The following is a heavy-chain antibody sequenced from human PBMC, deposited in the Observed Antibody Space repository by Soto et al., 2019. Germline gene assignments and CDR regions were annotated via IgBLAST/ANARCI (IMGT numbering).Heavy chain of an antibody. Sequence: SETLSLTCSVSGGSISSRESYWAWIRQPPGKGLEWIGTIYYSGSTYYNPSLKSRVTISVDTSNNLFSLKLTSVTAADTAVYYRARQWGRRAGGTGYNWGQGTLVTVS. CDR3: ARQWGRRAGGTGYN. CDR1: GGSISSRESY. J-gene: IGHJ4*02. V-gene: IGHV4-39*01. CDR2: IYYSGST. D-gene: IGHD6-25*01.